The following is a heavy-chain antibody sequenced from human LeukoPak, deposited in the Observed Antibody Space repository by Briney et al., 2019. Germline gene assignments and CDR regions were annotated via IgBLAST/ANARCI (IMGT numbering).Heavy chain of an antibody. CDR1: GFTFSGYD. Sequence: PGGSLRLSCAASGFTFSGYDMSWVRQAPGKGLEWVSYTSSSSSTIYYADSVKGRFTISRDNSKNTLYLQMNSLRAEDTAVYYCAKDRSIAARRDAFDIWGQGTTVTVSS. CDR3: AKDRSIAARRDAFDI. J-gene: IGHJ3*02. D-gene: IGHD6-6*01. CDR2: TSSSSSTI. V-gene: IGHV3-23*01.